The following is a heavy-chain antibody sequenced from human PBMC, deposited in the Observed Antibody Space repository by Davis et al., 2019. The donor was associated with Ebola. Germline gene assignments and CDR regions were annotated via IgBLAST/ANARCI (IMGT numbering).Heavy chain of an antibody. CDR1: GGTFSSNA. J-gene: IGHJ4*02. V-gene: IGHV1-69*04. D-gene: IGHD4/OR15-4a*01. CDR2: IIPSAGIA. Sequence: AASVKVSCKAAGGTFSSNAFSWVRQAPGQGLEWMGRIIPSAGIANYAQKFQGRVTITADKFTSIAYMELSSLRSEDTAVYYRARDFQAVLKDWGQGTLVTVSS. CDR3: ARDFQAVLKD.